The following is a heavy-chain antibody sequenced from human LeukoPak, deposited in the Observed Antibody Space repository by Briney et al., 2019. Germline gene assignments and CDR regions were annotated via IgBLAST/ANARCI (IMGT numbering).Heavy chain of an antibody. V-gene: IGHV1-69*13. Sequence: SVKVSCKASGGTFSSYAISWVRQAPGQGLEWMGGIIPIFGTANYAQKFQGRVTITADESTSTAYMELSSLRSEDTAVYYCARNYGGNGVDAFDIWGQGTMVTVSS. CDR1: GGTFSSYA. CDR3: ARNYGGNGVDAFDI. D-gene: IGHD4-23*01. J-gene: IGHJ3*02. CDR2: IIPIFGTA.